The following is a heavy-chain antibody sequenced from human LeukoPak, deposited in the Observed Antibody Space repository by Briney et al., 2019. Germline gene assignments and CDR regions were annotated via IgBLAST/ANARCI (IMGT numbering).Heavy chain of an antibody. D-gene: IGHD2-21*02. CDR1: GFSVSTNY. CDR2: IFTNGNT. V-gene: IGHV3-66*04. Sequence: GGSLRLSCAASGFSVSTNYMSWVRQAPGKVLEWVSVIFTNGNTAYADSVKGRFTISRDNAKNSLYLQMNSLRAEDTAVYYCARRPCGGDCTIDYWGQGTLVIVSS. J-gene: IGHJ4*02. CDR3: ARRPCGGDCTIDY.